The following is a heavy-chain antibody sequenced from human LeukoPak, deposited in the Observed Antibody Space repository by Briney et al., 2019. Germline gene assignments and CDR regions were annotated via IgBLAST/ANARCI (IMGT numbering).Heavy chain of an antibody. CDR3: ARGPARLDP. J-gene: IGHJ5*02. Sequence: SGTLSLTCTVSGGSISGYYWSWIRQPPGKGLEWIGYVYYTVGTNYNPSLKSRVTISVDTSKNQFSLKLTSVTAADTAVYYCARGPARLDPWGQGTLVTVSS. CDR1: GGSISGYY. V-gene: IGHV4-59*01. CDR2: VYYTVGT.